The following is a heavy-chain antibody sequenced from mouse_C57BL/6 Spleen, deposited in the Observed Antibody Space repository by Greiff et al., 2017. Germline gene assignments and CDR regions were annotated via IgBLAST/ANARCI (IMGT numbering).Heavy chain of an antibody. CDR3: ARGDSNYGY. CDR2: IYPRDVSP. CDR1: GYTFTSYD. J-gene: IGHJ2*01. Sequence: VQLQQSGPELVKPGASVKLSCKASGYTFTSYDINWVKQRPGQGLEWVGRIYPRDVSPKSNEKFKGKATLTVDTSTSTAYMELHSLTSEDSAVYFCARGDSNYGYWGQGTTLTVSS. V-gene: IGHV1-85*01. D-gene: IGHD2-5*01.